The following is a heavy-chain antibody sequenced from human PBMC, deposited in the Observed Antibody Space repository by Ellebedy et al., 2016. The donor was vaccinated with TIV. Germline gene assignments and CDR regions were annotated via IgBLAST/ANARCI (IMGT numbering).Heavy chain of an antibody. D-gene: IGHD6-19*01. CDR1: GFTFSSYA. V-gene: IGHV3-23*01. Sequence: PGGSLRLSCAASGFTFSSYAMSWVRQAPGKGLEWVSVIRGSGGSTYYADSVKGRFTISRDNSKNTLYLQMNSLRAGDTAVYYCARDPREWLVRGYFDYWGQGTLVTVSS. CDR3: ARDPREWLVRGYFDY. J-gene: IGHJ4*02. CDR2: IRGSGGST.